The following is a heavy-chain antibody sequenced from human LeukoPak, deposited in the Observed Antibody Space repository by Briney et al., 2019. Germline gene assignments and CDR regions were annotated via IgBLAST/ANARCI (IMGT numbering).Heavy chain of an antibody. CDR3: AKDDPAYDFWSGYYGFDY. CDR1: GFTFSSYA. D-gene: IGHD3-3*01. CDR2: ISYDGSNK. J-gene: IGHJ4*02. V-gene: IGHV3-30*04. Sequence: PGGSLRLSCAASGFTFSSYAMHWVRQATGKGLEWVAVISYDGSNKYFADSVKGRFTISRDNSKNTLYLQMNSLRAEDTAVYYCAKDDPAYDFWSGYYGFDYWGQGTLVTVSS.